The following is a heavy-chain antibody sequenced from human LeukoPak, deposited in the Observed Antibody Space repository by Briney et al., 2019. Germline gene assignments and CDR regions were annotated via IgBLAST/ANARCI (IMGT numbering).Heavy chain of an antibody. Sequence: PGGSLRLSCAASGFTFSSYAMSWVRQAPGKGLEWVSAISGSGGSTYYADSVKGRFTISRDNSKNTLYLQMNSLRAEDTAVFYCAKRGGSFIGYFDYWGQGTLVTVSS. CDR1: GFTFSSYA. D-gene: IGHD1-26*01. V-gene: IGHV3-23*01. CDR3: AKRGGSFIGYFDY. J-gene: IGHJ4*02. CDR2: ISGSGGST.